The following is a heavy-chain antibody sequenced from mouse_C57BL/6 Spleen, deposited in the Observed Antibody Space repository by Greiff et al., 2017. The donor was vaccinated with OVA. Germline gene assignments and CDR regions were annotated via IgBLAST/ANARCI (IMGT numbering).Heavy chain of an antibody. Sequence: QVQLKESGAELVMPGASVKLSCKASGYTFTSYWMHWVKQRPGQGLEWIGEIDPSDSYTNYNQKFKGKSTLTVDKSSSTAYMQLSSLTSEDSAVYYCARYYDGTGPLRYFDVRGTGTTVTVSS. D-gene: IGHD1-1*02. CDR3: ARYYDGTGPLRYFDV. J-gene: IGHJ1*03. CDR2: IDPSDSYT. CDR1: GYTFTSYW. V-gene: IGHV1-69*01.